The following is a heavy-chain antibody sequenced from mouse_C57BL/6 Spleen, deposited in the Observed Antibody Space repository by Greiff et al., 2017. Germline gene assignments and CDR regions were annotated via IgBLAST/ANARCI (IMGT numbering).Heavy chain of an antibody. CDR3: ARQDLAWFAY. Sequence: EVKLMESGGGLVKPGGSLKLSCAASGFTFSDYGLHWVRQAPEKGLEWVAYFSSGSSTIYYADTVKGRFTISRDNAKNTLFLQMASLRSEDTARYYCARQDLAWFAYWGQGTLVTVSA. CDR1: GFTFSDYG. V-gene: IGHV5-17*01. J-gene: IGHJ3*01. CDR2: FSSGSSTI.